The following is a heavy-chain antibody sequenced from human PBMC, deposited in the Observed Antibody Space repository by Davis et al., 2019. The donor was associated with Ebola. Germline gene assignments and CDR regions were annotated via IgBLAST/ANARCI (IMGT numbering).Heavy chain of an antibody. D-gene: IGHD4-17*01. V-gene: IGHV1-69*06. J-gene: IGHJ4*02. CDR1: GYTLTELS. CDR2: IIPIFGTA. Sequence: SVKVSCKVSGYTLTELSMHWVRHAPGQGLEWMGGIIPIFGTANYAQKFQGRVTITADKSTSTVYMELSSLRSEDTAVYYCARGKTAVNYDYWGRGTLVTVSS. CDR3: ARGKTAVNYDY.